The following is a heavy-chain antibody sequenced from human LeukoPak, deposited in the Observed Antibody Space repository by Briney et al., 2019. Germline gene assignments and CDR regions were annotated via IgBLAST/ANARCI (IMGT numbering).Heavy chain of an antibody. CDR3: ARDQIAVAGNAFDI. V-gene: IGHV1-69*05. CDR1: GGTFSSYA. Sequence: GSSVKVSCKASGGTFSSYAISWVRQAPGQGLEWMGRIIPIFGTANYAQKFQGRVTITTDESTSTAYMGLSSLRSEDTAVYYCARDQIAVAGNAFDIWGQGTMVTVSS. CDR2: IIPIFGTA. J-gene: IGHJ3*02. D-gene: IGHD6-19*01.